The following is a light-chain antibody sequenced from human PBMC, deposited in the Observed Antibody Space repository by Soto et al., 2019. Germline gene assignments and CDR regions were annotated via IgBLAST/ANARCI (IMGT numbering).Light chain of an antibody. Sequence: QSALTQPASVSGSPGQSITISCTGTTSDVGSYNLVSWYQQHPGKAPKLMIYEVSKRPSGVSNRFSGSKSGNTASLTISGLQDEDESDYYCCSYAGSSTHVVFGRGTKLTVL. CDR1: TSDVGSYNL. J-gene: IGLJ2*01. CDR2: EVS. V-gene: IGLV2-23*02. CDR3: CSYAGSSTHVV.